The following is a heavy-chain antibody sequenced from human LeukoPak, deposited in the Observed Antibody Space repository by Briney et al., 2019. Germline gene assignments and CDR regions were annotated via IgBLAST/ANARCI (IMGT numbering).Heavy chain of an antibody. CDR2: ISWNSGSI. CDR1: GFTFDDYA. J-gene: IGHJ4*02. D-gene: IGHD3-3*01. Sequence: GGSLRLSCAASGFTFDDYAMHWVRQAPGKGLEWVSGISWNSGSIGYADSVKGRFTISRDNAKNSLYLQMNSLRAEDTALYYCARDDYDFWSGYYKTNYFDYWGQGTLVTVSS. CDR3: ARDDYDFWSGYYKTNYFDY. V-gene: IGHV3-9*01.